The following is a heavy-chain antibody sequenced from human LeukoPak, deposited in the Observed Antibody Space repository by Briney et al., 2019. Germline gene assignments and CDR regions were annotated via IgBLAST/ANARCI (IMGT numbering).Heavy chain of an antibody. CDR1: GFTFSTYG. CDR2: MWYDGSNK. Sequence: GRSLRLPCAASGFTFSTYGMHWVRQAPGKGLEWVAVMWYDGSNKYYADSVKGRFTISRDNSKNTLYLQMISLRAEDTAVYYCARGGFQFHYHHGMDVWGQGTTVTVSS. V-gene: IGHV3-33*01. J-gene: IGHJ6*02. D-gene: IGHD2-21*01. CDR3: ARGGFQFHYHHGMDV.